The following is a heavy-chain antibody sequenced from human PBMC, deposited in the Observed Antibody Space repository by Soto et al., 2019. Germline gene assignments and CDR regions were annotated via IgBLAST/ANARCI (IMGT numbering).Heavy chain of an antibody. J-gene: IGHJ4*02. CDR1: GYTFTSYA. V-gene: IGHV1-3*01. Sequence: ASVKVSCKASGYTFTSYAMHWVRQAPGQRLEWMGWINAGNGNTKYSQKFQGRVTITRDTSASTAYMELSSLRSEDTAVYYCARGVGDFWEYYFDYWGKGTLVTVSS. CDR3: ARGVGDFWEYYFDY. CDR2: INAGNGNT. D-gene: IGHD2-21*02.